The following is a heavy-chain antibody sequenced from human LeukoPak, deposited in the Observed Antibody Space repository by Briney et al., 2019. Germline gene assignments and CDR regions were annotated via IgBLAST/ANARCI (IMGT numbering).Heavy chain of an antibody. V-gene: IGHV1-8*01. Sequence: ASVKVSCKASGYTFTSYDINWVRQAAGQGLEWMGWMNPYSGNTGYAQKFQGRVTMTRSTSISTAYMELGSLTSEDTAVYYCTRGPQNCASASCYNFWGQGTLVTVSS. J-gene: IGHJ4*02. CDR3: TRGPQNCASASCYNF. CDR1: GYTFTSYD. CDR2: MNPYSGNT. D-gene: IGHD2-2*02.